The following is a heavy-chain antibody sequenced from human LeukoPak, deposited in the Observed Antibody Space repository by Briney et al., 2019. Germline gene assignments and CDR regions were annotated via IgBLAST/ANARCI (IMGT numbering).Heavy chain of an antibody. CDR2: FDPEDGET. CDR1: GYTLTELS. Sequence: ASVKVSCKVSGYTLTELSMHWVRQAPGKGLEWMGGFDPEDGETIYAQKFQGRVTMTEDTSTDTAYMELSSLRSEDTAVYYCATVAAAGTRGYWYFDLWGRGTLVTVSS. J-gene: IGHJ2*01. D-gene: IGHD6-13*01. CDR3: ATVAAAGTRGYWYFDL. V-gene: IGHV1-24*01.